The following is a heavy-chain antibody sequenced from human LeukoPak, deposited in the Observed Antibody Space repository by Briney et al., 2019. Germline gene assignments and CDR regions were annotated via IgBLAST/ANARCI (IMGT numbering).Heavy chain of an antibody. CDR1: GLTVSSNY. D-gene: IGHD4-17*01. J-gene: IGHJ4*02. CDR3: ARIPKTTYFDY. CDR2: IYSGGST. V-gene: IGHV3-53*01. Sequence: PGGSLRLSCAASGLTVSSNYMSWVRQAPGKGLEWVSVIYSGGSTVYADSVKGRFTISRDNSENTLHLQLNSLRAEDTAVYYCARIPKTTYFDYWGQGTLVIVSS.